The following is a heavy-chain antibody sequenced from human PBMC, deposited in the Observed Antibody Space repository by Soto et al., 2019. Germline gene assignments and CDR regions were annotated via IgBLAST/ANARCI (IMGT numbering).Heavy chain of an antibody. V-gene: IGHV5-10-1*01. CDR2: IDPSDSYT. Sequence: PGESLKISCKGSGYSFTSYWISWVRQMPGKGLEWMGRIDPSDSYTNYSPSFQGHVTISADKSISTAYLQWSSLKASVTAMYYCARLGYYDILTGLDYYYYGMDVWGQGTTVTVSS. CDR3: ARLGYYDILTGLDYYYYGMDV. CDR1: GYSFTSYW. D-gene: IGHD3-9*01. J-gene: IGHJ6*02.